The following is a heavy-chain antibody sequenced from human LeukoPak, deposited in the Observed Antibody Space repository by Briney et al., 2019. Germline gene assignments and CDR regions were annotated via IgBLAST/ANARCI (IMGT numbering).Heavy chain of an antibody. CDR1: GGSISSGGYY. V-gene: IGHV4-31*03. CDR2: IYYSGST. D-gene: IGHD4-11*01. J-gene: IGHJ6*02. CDR3: AMTVTPGPIYYYGMDV. Sequence: SQTLSLTCTVSGGSISSGGYYWSWLRQHPGKGLEWIGYIYYSGSTYYNPSLKSRVTISVDTSKNQFSLKLSSVTAADTAVYYCAMTVTPGPIYYYGMDVWGQGTTVTVSS.